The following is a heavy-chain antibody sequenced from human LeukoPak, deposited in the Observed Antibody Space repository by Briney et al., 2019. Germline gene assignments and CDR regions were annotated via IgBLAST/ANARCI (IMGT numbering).Heavy chain of an antibody. CDR2: INHSGST. D-gene: IGHD6-19*01. CDR1: GGSFSGYY. V-gene: IGHV4-34*01. Sequence: PSETLSLTCAVYGGSFSGYYWSWIRQPPGKGLEWIGEINHSGSTNYNPSLKSRVTISVDTSKNQFSLKLSSVTAADTAVYYCARGFLDQQWLVRRKYYFDYWGQGTLVTVSS. CDR3: ARGFLDQQWLVRRKYYFDY. J-gene: IGHJ4*02.